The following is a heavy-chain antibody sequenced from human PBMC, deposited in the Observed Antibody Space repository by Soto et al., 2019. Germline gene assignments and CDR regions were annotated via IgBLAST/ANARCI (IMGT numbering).Heavy chain of an antibody. V-gene: IGHV6-1*01. CDR2: TFYRSKWYN. CDR1: GNSVSSNSAA. Sequence: SQTLSLTCASSGNSVSSNSAAWSWIRQSPSRGLEWVGRTFYRSKWYNDYAVSVKGRITINPDTSKNLFSLQLNSVTPEDTAVYYCAKEGGNHYYYYAMDVWGQGTTVTVSS. CDR3: AKEGGNHYYYYAMDV. D-gene: IGHD1-26*01. J-gene: IGHJ6*02.